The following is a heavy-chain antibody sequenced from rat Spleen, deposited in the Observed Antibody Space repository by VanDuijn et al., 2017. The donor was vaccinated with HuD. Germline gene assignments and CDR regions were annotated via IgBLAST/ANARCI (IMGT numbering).Heavy chain of an antibody. J-gene: IGHJ2*01. CDR3: ARHEIYYYSSFDY. V-gene: IGHV2-13*01. CDR1: GFSLSNYG. CDR2: IWGDGST. D-gene: IGHD1-2*01. Sequence: QVQLKESGPGLVQPSQTLSLTCTVSGFSLSNYGVIWVRQPPGKGLEWMGGIWGDGSTNYNSALKSRLSISRDNSKSQVYLKMNSLQTEDTATNYCARHEIYYYSSFDYWGQGVMVTVSS.